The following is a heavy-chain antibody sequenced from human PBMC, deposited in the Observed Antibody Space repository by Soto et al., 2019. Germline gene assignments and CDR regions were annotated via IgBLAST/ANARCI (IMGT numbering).Heavy chain of an antibody. J-gene: IGHJ6*03. V-gene: IGHV3-33*01. CDR1: GFTFSSYG. D-gene: IGHD3-3*01. CDR3: ARAGYDFWSGYYTGYYYYYMDD. Sequence: QVQLVESGGGVVQPGRSLRLSCAASGFTFSSYGMHWVRQAPGKGLEWVAVIWYDGSNKYYADSVKGRFTISRDNSKNTLYLQMNSLRAEDTAVYYCARAGYDFWSGYYTGYYYYYMDDWGKGTTVTVSS. CDR2: IWYDGSNK.